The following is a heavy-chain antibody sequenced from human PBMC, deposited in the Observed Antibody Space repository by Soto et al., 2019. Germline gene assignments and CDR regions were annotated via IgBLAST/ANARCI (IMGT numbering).Heavy chain of an antibody. V-gene: IGHV3-21*01. CDR2: ISSSSSYI. CDR1: GFTFSSYS. Sequence: GGSLRLSCAASGFTFSSYSMNWVRQAPVKGLEWVSSISSSSSYIYYADSVKGRFTISRDNAKNSLYLQMNSLRAEDTAVYYCARSSYSSSSPDAFDIWGQGTMVTVSS. D-gene: IGHD6-6*01. J-gene: IGHJ3*02. CDR3: ARSSYSSSSPDAFDI.